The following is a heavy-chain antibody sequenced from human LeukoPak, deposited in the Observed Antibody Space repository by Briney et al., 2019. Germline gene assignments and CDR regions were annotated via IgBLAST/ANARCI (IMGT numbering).Heavy chain of an antibody. D-gene: IGHD3-3*02. CDR1: GFTFSSSA. Sequence: GGSLRVSCEASGFTFSSSAMLWVRQAPGKGLEWVTLVSEDGMNKYYADSVKSRFTISRDSSKSTLYLQMNSLRPEDTALYYCAKEGFNTISSYIDHWGQGALVTVSS. CDR3: AKEGFNTISSYIDH. CDR2: VSEDGMNK. V-gene: IGHV3-30-3*02. J-gene: IGHJ4*02.